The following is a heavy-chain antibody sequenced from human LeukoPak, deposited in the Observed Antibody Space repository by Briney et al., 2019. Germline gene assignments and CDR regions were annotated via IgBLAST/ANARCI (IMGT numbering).Heavy chain of an antibody. J-gene: IGHJ4*02. CDR1: GFTFSSYE. CDR3: ARDQLTMVRGVTPRFGY. CDR2: IWYDGSNK. Sequence: GGSLRLSCAASGFTFSSYEMNWVRQAPGKGLEWVAVIWYDGSNKYYADSVKGRFTISRDNSKNTLYLQMNSLRAEDTAVYYCARDQLTMVRGVTPRFGYWGQGTLVTVSS. D-gene: IGHD3-10*01. V-gene: IGHV3-33*08.